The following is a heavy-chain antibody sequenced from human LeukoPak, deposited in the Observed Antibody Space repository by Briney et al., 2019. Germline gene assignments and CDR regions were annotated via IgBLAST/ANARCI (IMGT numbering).Heavy chain of an antibody. CDR3: ARAPGIAAAGDY. CDR2: IYYSGST. D-gene: IGHD6-13*01. CDR1: GGSVNSRSDY. Sequence: SSETLSLTCTVSGGSVNSRSDYWAWIRQPPGKGLEWIGSIYYSGSTYYNPSLKSRVTISVDTSKNQFSLKLSSVTAADTAVYYCARAPGIAAAGDYWGQGTLVTVSS. V-gene: IGHV4-39*07. J-gene: IGHJ4*02.